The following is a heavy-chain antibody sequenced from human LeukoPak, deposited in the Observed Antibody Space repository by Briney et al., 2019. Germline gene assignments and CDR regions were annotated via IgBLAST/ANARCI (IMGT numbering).Heavy chain of an antibody. CDR2: INHSGST. D-gene: IGHD2-15*01. CDR1: GGSFSGYY. CDR3: ARGCSGGSCYSFRRQKGPFPYYFDY. V-gene: IGHV4-34*01. Sequence: SETLSLTCAVYGGSFSGYYWSWIRQPPGKGLEWIGEINHSGSTNYNPSLKSRVTISVDTSKNQFSLKLSSVTAADTAVYYCARGCSGGSCYSFRRQKGPFPYYFDYWGQGTLVTVSS. J-gene: IGHJ4*02.